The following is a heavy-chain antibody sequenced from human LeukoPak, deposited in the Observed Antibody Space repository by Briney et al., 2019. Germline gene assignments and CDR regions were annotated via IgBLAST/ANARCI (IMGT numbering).Heavy chain of an antibody. V-gene: IGHV3-23*01. CDR3: ARVLSGRGSLYSYYYYMDV. Sequence: PGGSLRLSCTASGFTFRTYGMSWVRQAPGKGLEWVSAISGSGGRINYAESVKGRFTISRDNSKNTLYLQMNSLRAEDTAVYYCARVLSGRGSLYSYYYYMDVWGKGTTVTIFS. J-gene: IGHJ6*03. CDR1: GFTFRTYG. CDR2: ISGSGGRI. D-gene: IGHD3-10*01.